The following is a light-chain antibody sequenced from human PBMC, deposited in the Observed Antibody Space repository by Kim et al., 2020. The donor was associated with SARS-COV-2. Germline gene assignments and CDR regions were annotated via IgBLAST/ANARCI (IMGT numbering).Light chain of an antibody. CDR3: QYRDTRLT. V-gene: IGKV3-11*01. CDR1: QSVGIH. J-gene: IGKJ4*01. Sequence: IVLTQSPATLSLSPGERVTLSCRASQSVGIHLTWYQQKPGQAPRLVIYDTSKRATGIPARFSGSGSGTDFTLTISSLAPEDFAVYYCQYRDTRLTFGEVTKVYIK. CDR2: DTS.